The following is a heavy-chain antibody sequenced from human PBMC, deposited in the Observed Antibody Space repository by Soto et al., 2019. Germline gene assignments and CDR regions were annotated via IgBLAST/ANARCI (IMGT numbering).Heavy chain of an antibody. J-gene: IGHJ6*02. Sequence: SRSLTCTDAGAYMSSGDYAGSGIRQPRGNGLEWIGYIYYSGSTYYNPSLKSRVTITVDSSKNQFSLKLSSVNAADTAVYYCARAYTVTTNYYYYVMDVWGQGSTVT. V-gene: IGHV4-30-4*01. CDR2: IYYSGST. D-gene: IGHD4-17*01. CDR1: GAYMSSGDYA. CDR3: ARAYTVTTNYYYYVMDV.